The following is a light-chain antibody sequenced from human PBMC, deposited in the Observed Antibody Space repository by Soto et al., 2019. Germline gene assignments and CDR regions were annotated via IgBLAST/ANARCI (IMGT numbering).Light chain of an antibody. CDR1: SSDVGNYNY. J-gene: IGLJ1*01. Sequence: QSVLTQPASVSGSPRQSITISCTGASSDVGNYNYVSWYQQHPGKAPKLIIYDVSNRPSGVPDRFSGSKSGNTASLTVSGLQAEDEADYYCSSYAGSSNVFGTGTKVHRP. CDR2: DVS. CDR3: SSYAGSSNV. V-gene: IGLV2-14*03.